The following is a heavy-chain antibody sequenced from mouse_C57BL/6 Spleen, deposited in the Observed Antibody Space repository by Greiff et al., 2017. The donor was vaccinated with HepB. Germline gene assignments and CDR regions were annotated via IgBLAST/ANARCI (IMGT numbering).Heavy chain of an antibody. Sequence: EVKVVESGGGLVKPGGSLKLSCAASGFTFSSYAMSWVRQTPEKRLEWVATISDGGSYTYYPDNVKGRFTISRDNAKNNLYLQMSHLKSEDTAMYYCATTMVTTNWFAYWGQGTLVTVSA. D-gene: IGHD2-2*01. V-gene: IGHV5-4*03. CDR2: ISDGGSYT. J-gene: IGHJ3*01. CDR3: ATTMVTTNWFAY. CDR1: GFTFSSYA.